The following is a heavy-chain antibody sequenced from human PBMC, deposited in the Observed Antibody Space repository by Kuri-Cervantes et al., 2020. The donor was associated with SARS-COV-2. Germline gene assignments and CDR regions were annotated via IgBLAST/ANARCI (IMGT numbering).Heavy chain of an antibody. CDR2: IRYDGSNK. CDR1: GFTFSSYG. V-gene: IGHV3-30*02. Sequence: GESLKISCAASGFTFSSYGMHWVRQAPGKGLEWVAFIRYDGSNKYYADFVKGRFTISRDNSKNTLYLQMNSLRAEDTAVYYCAKDPVYYYYYMDVWGKGTTVTVSS. CDR3: AKDPVYYYYYMDV. J-gene: IGHJ6*03.